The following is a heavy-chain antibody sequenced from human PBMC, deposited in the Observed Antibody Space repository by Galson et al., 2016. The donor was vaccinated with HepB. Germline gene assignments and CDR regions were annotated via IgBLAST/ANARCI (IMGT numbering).Heavy chain of an antibody. CDR1: GFTFTEYY. V-gene: IGHV3-11*06. J-gene: IGHJ4*02. Sequence: SLRLSCAASGFTFTEYYMTWIRQAPGKGLEWLSYLSPSTRSTNSADSLKGRFTIFRDNAKNPVYLQMNSLRAEDTAVSYCARDPGGYGFIDSWGQGTLVTVSS. D-gene: IGHD5-12*01. CDR3: ARDPGGYGFIDS. CDR2: LSPSTRST.